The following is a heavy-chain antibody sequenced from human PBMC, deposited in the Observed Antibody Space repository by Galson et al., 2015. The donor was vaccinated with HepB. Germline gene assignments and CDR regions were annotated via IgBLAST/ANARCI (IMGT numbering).Heavy chain of an antibody. Sequence: SETLSLTCTVSGGSFSSYCWSWIRQPPGKGLDWIGYICYSGSTHYNPSLKSRVTISADTSKNHFSLKLTSVTAADTAGYYCARVVHDSSGQTIFDYWGQGTLVTVSS. CDR1: GGSFSSYC. J-gene: IGHJ4*02. D-gene: IGHD3-22*01. CDR3: ARVVHDSSGQTIFDY. CDR2: ICYSGST. V-gene: IGHV4-59*01.